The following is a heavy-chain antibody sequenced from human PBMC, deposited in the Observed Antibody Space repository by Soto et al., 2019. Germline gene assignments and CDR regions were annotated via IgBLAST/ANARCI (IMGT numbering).Heavy chain of an antibody. V-gene: IGHV1-69*08. J-gene: IGHJ4*02. CDR3: ARSLLGDDYESDGLDN. CDR2: IIPIFDTT. Sequence: QVQLVQSGTEVKKTGSSVTVSCKASGGPYSKYSVSWVRQAPGHGLEWVGRIIPIFDTTDYAQKFQGRATITADKSTSTVYMDLSSLRSEDTAVYYCARSLLGDDYESDGLDNWGQGTLVTVSS. CDR1: GGPYSKYS. D-gene: IGHD3-22*01.